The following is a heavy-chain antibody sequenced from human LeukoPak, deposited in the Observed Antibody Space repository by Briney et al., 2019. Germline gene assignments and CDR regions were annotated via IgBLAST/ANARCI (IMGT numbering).Heavy chain of an antibody. V-gene: IGHV4-39*01. D-gene: IGHD3-16*02. CDR2: IYYSGST. J-gene: IGHJ6*03. Sequence: SETLSLTCTVSGGSITSPTHYWGWIRQPPGKGLEWIGSIYYSGSTYYNPSLKSRITISVDTSKNQFSLKVSSVTAADTALYYCAGQRPTRPSLRYSYYYMDVWGKGTTVTVSS. CDR1: GGSITSPTHY. CDR3: AGQRPTRPSLRYSYYYMDV.